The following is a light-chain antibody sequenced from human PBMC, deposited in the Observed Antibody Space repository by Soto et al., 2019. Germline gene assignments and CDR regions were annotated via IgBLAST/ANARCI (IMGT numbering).Light chain of an antibody. V-gene: IGKV3-20*01. CDR3: QQYGRSPPFT. CDR2: GAS. Sequence: EIVLTQSPGTLSLSPGERATLSCRASQSVSSTYIAWYQQNPGRAPRLLIYGASSRATGIPDRFSGCGSGTDFTLTISRLEPEDVAVYFCQQYGRSPPFTFGQGTKVEIK. CDR1: QSVSSTY. J-gene: IGKJ2*01.